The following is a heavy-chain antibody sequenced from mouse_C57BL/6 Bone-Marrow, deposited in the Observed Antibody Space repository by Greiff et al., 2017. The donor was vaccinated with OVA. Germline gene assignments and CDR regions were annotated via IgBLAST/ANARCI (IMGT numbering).Heavy chain of an antibody. CDR1: GYTFTSYG. V-gene: IGHV1-81*01. Sequence: VKLQESGAELARPGASVKLSCKASGYTFTSYGISWVKQRTGQGLEWIGEIYPRSGNTYYNEKFKGKATLTADKSSSTAYMELRSLTSEDSAVYFCARCAYWGQGTLVTVSA. J-gene: IGHJ3*01. CDR3: ARCAY. CDR2: IYPRSGNT.